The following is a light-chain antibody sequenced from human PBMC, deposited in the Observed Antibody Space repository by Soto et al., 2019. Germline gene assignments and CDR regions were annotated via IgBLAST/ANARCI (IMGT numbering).Light chain of an antibody. Sequence: ESVLRQATKTLYLSPGGRESLSCRASPLVSSNLAWYQQKPGQAPRLLIYGASTRATGIPARFSGSGSGTKFACTISSLQAEDFAVYYCQHYNDSPTTFGQGTRLEIK. CDR1: PLVSSN. V-gene: IGKV3-15*01. CDR2: GAS. J-gene: IGKJ5*01. CDR3: QHYNDSPTT.